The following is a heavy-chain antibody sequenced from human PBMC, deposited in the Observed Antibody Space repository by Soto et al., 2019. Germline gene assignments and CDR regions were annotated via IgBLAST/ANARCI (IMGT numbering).Heavy chain of an antibody. V-gene: IGHV3-21*04. CDR1: GFTFRTYT. CDR3: AKDLGPLRLLNYYFYGLDV. J-gene: IGHJ6*02. CDR2: IRGFSPYT. D-gene: IGHD2-15*01. Sequence: PGGSLRLSCISSGFTFRTYTMNWVRQAPGKGLEWVSGIRGFSPYTFYAESVRGRFAISRDNAKNSLYLQLHTLRAEDTAVYYCAKDLGPLRLLNYYFYGLDVWGQGTTVTVSS.